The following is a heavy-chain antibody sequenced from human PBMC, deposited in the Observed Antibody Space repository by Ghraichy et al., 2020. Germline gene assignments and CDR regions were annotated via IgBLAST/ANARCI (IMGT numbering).Heavy chain of an antibody. V-gene: IGHV1-18*01. J-gene: IGHJ6*02. Sequence: ASVKVSCKASGYTFTSYGISWVRQAPGQGLEWMGWISAYNGNTNYAQKLQGRVTMTTDTSTSTAYMELRSLRSDDTAVYYCARDPCYGDYVSYYGMDVWGQGTTVTVSS. D-gene: IGHD4-17*01. CDR2: ISAYNGNT. CDR1: GYTFTSYG. CDR3: ARDPCYGDYVSYYGMDV.